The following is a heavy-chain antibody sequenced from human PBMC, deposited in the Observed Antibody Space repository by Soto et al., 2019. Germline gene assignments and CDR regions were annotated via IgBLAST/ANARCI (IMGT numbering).Heavy chain of an antibody. V-gene: IGHV4-31*03. CDR3: LRGTQGWNYRFDP. CDR1: GGSISSGGYY. J-gene: IGHJ5*02. D-gene: IGHD1-7*01. Sequence: TLSLTCTVSGGSISSGGYYWSWIRQHPGKGLEWIGYIYYSGSTYYNPSLKSRVTIPVDTSKNQFSLKLSSVTAAETAVYYCLRGTQGWNYRFDPCGQRTLVPVSA. CDR2: IYYSGST.